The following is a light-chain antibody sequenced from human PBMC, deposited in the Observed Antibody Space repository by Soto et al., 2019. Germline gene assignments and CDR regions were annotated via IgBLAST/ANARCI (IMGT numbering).Light chain of an antibody. Sequence: QSVLTQPASVSGSPGQSITISCTGTSSDVGNYNYVSWYQQHPGKAPKLMIHDVSNRPSGVSNRFSGSKSGNTASLTISGLQAEAEADYYCSSYTSSSTYVFGTGTKVTVL. CDR2: DVS. V-gene: IGLV2-14*01. CDR3: SSYTSSSTYV. CDR1: SSDVGNYNY. J-gene: IGLJ1*01.